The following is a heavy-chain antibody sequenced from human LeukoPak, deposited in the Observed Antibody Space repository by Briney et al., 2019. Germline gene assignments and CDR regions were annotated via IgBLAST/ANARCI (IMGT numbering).Heavy chain of an antibody. J-gene: IGHJ4*02. D-gene: IGHD1-1*01. V-gene: IGHV3-48*04. Sequence: GGSLRLSCAASGFSFSGYSMNWVRQPPGQGLEWISYISRGSHTIYYADSARGRFTISRDDAKNSLYLQMNSLRAEDTGIYYCSRETTSGYWGQGTLVTVSS. CDR3: SRETTSGY. CDR2: ISRGSHTI. CDR1: GFSFSGYS.